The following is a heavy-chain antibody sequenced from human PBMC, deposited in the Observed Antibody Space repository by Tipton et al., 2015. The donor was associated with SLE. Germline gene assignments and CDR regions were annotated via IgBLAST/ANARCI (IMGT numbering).Heavy chain of an antibody. V-gene: IGHV4-61*09. CDR2: ISFDGYT. Sequence: TLSLTCSVSGDSISSGSYYWSWVRQTAGKGLEWIGHISFDGYTKYNSSLKTRVTISLDTSNSQFSLQLRSVTAADTAVYYCATGPYGLLVYYYYYMDVWGKGTTVTVSS. D-gene: IGHD2-15*01. J-gene: IGHJ6*03. CDR1: GDSISSGSYY. CDR3: ATGPYGLLVYYYYYMDV.